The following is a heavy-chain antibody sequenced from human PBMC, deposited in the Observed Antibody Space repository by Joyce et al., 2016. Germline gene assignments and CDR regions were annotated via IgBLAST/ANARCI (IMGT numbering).Heavy chain of an antibody. CDR1: GLSFDLHSF. V-gene: IGHV4-38-2*01. D-gene: IGHD5-18*01. Sequence: QVQLQESGPGLVKPSETLSLTCGVSGLSFDLHSFWGWIRQPPGKGLEGIGKVYLHGITHNSPSHKRRVTISMDTSKKQFSLNLKSLTAADTAVYFCARRPYNVHTPLGSDWYFDLWGRGTLVTVSS. J-gene: IGHJ2*01. CDR3: ARRPYNVHTPLGSDWYFDL. CDR2: VYLHGIT.